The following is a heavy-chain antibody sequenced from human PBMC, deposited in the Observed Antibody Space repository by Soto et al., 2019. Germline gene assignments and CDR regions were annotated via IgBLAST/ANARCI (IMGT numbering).Heavy chain of an antibody. CDR2: ISSSGSTI. J-gene: IGHJ3*02. V-gene: IGHV3-11*01. CDR1: GFTFSDYY. CDR3: ARDSVWDTPFVAAADAFDI. Sequence: GESLKISCAASGFTFSDYYMSWIRQAPGKGLEWVSYISSSGSTIYYADSVKGRFTISRDNAKNSLYLQMNSLRAEDTAVYYCARDSVWDTPFVAAADAFDIWGQGTMVTVSS. D-gene: IGHD6-13*01.